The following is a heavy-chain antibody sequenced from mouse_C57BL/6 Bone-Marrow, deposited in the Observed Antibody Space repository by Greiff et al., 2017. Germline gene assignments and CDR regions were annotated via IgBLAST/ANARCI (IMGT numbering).Heavy chain of an antibody. CDR1: GYTFTSYW. CDR3: ARSAYYIYYAMDY. CDR2: IYPGSGST. D-gene: IGHD2-12*01. J-gene: IGHJ4*01. V-gene: IGHV1-55*01. Sequence: VQLQQPGAELVKPGASVKMSCKASGYTFTSYWITWVKQRPGQGLEWIGDIYPGSGSTNYNEKFKSKATLTVDTSSSTAYMQLSSLTSEDSAVYYCARSAYYIYYAMDYWGQGTSVTVSS.